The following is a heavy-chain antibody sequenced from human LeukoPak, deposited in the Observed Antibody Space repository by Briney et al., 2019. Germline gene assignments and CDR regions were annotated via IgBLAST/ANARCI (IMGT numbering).Heavy chain of an antibody. CDR3: ARETSGTAL. V-gene: IGHV4-59*12. Sequence: SETLSLTCAVYGGSISGYYWRWSRQPPGKGLEWIGYIYYSGSTNYNPSLKSRVTISVDTSKNQFSLKLSSVTAADTAVYYCARETSGTALWGQGTLVTVSS. D-gene: IGHD5-12*01. CDR1: GGSISGYY. J-gene: IGHJ4*02. CDR2: IYYSGST.